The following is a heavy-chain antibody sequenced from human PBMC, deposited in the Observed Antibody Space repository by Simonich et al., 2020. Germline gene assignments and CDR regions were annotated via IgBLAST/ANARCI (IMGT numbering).Heavy chain of an antibody. Sequence: QVQLVESGGGVVQPGRSLRLSCAASGFTFSSYAMHWVRQAPDTGNEVVALISYDGSKKYYADSVKGRFTISRDKSKNTLYLQMNSLRAEDTAVYYCARELSKNGETAAGYYFDYWGQGTLVTVSS. CDR2: ISYDGSKK. J-gene: IGHJ4*02. V-gene: IGHV3-30*07. D-gene: IGHD6-13*01. CDR3: ARELSKNGETAAGYYFDY. CDR1: GFTFSSYA.